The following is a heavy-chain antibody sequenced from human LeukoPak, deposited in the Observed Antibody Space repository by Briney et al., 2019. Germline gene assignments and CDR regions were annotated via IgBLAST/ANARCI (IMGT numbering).Heavy chain of an antibody. Sequence: SQTLSITCTVSGGSISSGGYYWSWIRQHPGKGLEWIGYIYYSGSTYYNPSLKSRVTISVDTSKNQFSLKLSSVTAADTAVYYCARVNPGTMVRGVRGRFDPWGQGTLVTVSS. V-gene: IGHV4-31*03. CDR1: GGSISSGGYY. CDR3: ARVNPGTMVRGVRGRFDP. CDR2: IYYSGST. J-gene: IGHJ5*02. D-gene: IGHD3-10*01.